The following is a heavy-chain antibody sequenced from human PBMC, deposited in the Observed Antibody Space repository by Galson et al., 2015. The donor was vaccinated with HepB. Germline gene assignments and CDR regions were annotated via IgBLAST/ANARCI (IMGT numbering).Heavy chain of an antibody. D-gene: IGHD3-10*01. CDR1: GFSLSTTGMC. J-gene: IGHJ3*01. CDR2: IDWDDDK. V-gene: IGHV2-70*11. Sequence: PALVKPTQTLTLTCTFSGFSLSTTGMCVSWIRQPPGKALEWLARIDWDDDKNYSTSLKTRLTISKDTSKNQVVLTMTNMDPVDTATYYCVRYLIRGVIGAFDVWGQGIMVTVST. CDR3: VRYLIRGVIGAFDV.